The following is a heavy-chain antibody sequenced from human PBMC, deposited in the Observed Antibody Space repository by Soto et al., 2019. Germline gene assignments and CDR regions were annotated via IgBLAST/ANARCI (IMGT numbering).Heavy chain of an antibody. J-gene: IGHJ4*02. CDR2: ISKDGSTK. V-gene: IGHV3-30*03. CDR3: ARAGYCGPGCYYYFDY. CDR1: GFTFSSYG. D-gene: IGHD2-21*02. Sequence: QVQLVESGGGVVQPGRSLRLSCAASGFTFSSYGMHWVRQAPGKGLEWVAVISKDGSTKYDADSVKGRFTISRDNSKNTLYLQMNSLRVEDTSVYYCARAGYCGPGCYYYFDYWGQGTLVTVSS.